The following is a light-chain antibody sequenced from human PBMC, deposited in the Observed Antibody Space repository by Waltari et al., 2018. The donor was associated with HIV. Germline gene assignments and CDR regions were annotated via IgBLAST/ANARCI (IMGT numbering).Light chain of an antibody. CDR1: RSDVGGYNY. J-gene: IGLJ2*01. CDR2: DVS. Sequence: QSALTQPASVSGSLGQSLTISCPGTRSDVGGYNYFSWYQQHPGKAPKLMIYDVSKRPSGVSNRFSGSKSGNTASLTISGLQAEDEADYYCCSYAGSREVFGGGTKLTVL. V-gene: IGLV2-23*02. CDR3: CSYAGSREV.